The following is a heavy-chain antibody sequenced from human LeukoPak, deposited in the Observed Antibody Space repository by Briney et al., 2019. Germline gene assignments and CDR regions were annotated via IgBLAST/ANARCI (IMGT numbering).Heavy chain of an antibody. CDR3: AKDTGWFDP. CDR2: IWYDGSNK. V-gene: IGHV3-33*06. Sequence: GGSLRLSCAPSGFAFSQYGVHWVRQAPGKGLEWVAVIWYDGSNKYYADSVKGRFTISRDNSKNTLYLQMNSLRAEDTAVYYCAKDTGWFDPWGQGTLVTVSS. CDR1: GFAFSQYG. J-gene: IGHJ5*02. D-gene: IGHD2-8*02.